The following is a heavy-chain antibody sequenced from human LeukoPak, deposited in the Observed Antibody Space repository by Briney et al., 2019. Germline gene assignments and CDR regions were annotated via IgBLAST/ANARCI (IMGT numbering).Heavy chain of an antibody. CDR2: ISRGGNSL. J-gene: IGHJ4*02. CDR3: ARVLGGVSGYFFDY. Sequence: GGSLRLSCAASGFTFSSYSMNWVRQAPGKGLEWVSSISRGGNSLYYADSVKGRFTISRDNAKNSLYLQMSSLRAEDMAVYYCARVLGGVSGYFFDYWGQGALVTVSS. D-gene: IGHD3-10*01. V-gene: IGHV3-21*01. CDR1: GFTFSSYS.